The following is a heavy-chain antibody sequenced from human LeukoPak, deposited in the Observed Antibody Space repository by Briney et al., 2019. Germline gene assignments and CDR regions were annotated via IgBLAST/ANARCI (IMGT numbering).Heavy chain of an antibody. CDR3: ARAQGGSSVVVVAAPKYYFDY. V-gene: IGHV4-34*01. Sequence: PSETLSLTCAVYGGSFSGYYWSWIRQPPGKGLEWIGEINHSGSTNYNPSLKSRVTISVDTSKNQFSLKLSSVTAEDTAVYYCARAQGGSSVVVVAAPKYYFDYWGQGTLVTVSS. D-gene: IGHD2-15*01. J-gene: IGHJ4*02. CDR1: GGSFSGYY. CDR2: INHSGST.